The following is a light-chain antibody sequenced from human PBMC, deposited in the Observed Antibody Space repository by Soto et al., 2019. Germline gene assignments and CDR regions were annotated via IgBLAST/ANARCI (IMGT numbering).Light chain of an antibody. CDR3: QQRNVWPPIT. V-gene: IGKV3D-20*02. J-gene: IGKJ5*01. Sequence: EIVLTQSPGTLSLSQGDRATLSCWASQRLSSSYLAWYQQKPGQAPRLLIYAASSRATGIPDRFGGSRSGTEFTLTINSLEPEDFAVYYCQQRNVWPPITFGQGTRLQI. CDR2: AAS. CDR1: QRLSSSY.